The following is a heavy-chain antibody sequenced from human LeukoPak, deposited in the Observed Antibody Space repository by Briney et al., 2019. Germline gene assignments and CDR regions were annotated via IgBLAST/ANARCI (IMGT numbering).Heavy chain of an antibody. Sequence: ASVKASCKVSGYTFTDYYMHWVQQAPGKGLEWMGLVDPEDGETIYAEKFQGRVTITADTSTDTAYMELSSLRSEDTAVYYCATGGYQLLRFDYWGQGALVTVSS. V-gene: IGHV1-69-2*01. CDR3: ATGGYQLLRFDY. J-gene: IGHJ4*02. CDR2: VDPEDGET. D-gene: IGHD2-2*01. CDR1: GYTFTDYY.